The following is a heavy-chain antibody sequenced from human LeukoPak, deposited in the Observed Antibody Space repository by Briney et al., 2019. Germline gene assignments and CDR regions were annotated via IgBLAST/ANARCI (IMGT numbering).Heavy chain of an antibody. CDR1: GFTFSSYA. J-gene: IGHJ4*02. D-gene: IGHD2/OR15-2a*01. V-gene: IGHV3-23*01. Sequence: GGSLRLSCAASGFTFSSYAMSWVRQAPGKGLEWVSAISGSGGSTYYADSVKGRFTISRDNSKNTLYLQMNSLRARDTAVYYFAKDLPRPFISPRYYFDYWGQGTLVTVSS. CDR2: ISGSGGST. CDR3: AKDLPRPFISPRYYFDY.